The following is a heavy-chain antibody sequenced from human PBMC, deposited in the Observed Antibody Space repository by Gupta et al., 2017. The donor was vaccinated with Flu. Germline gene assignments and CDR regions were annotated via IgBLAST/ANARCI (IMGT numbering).Heavy chain of an antibody. J-gene: IGHJ6*02. CDR2: IIPIFGTA. Sequence: QVQLVQSGAEVMKPGSSVKVSCKASGGTFSSYAISWVRQAPGQGLEWMGGIIPIFGTANYAQKFQGRVTITADESTSTAYMELSSLRSEDTAVYYCARTEKTGTTENYYYYGMDVWGQGTTVTVSS. CDR3: ARTEKTGTTENYYYYGMDV. CDR1: GGTFSSYA. D-gene: IGHD1-14*01. V-gene: IGHV1-69*01.